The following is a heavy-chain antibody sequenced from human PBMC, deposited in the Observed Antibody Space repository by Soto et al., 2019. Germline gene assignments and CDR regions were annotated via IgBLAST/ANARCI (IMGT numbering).Heavy chain of an antibody. Sequence: SVKISCHASGFTFTRSAVQLLRRARGQRLEWIGWIVVGSGNTNYAQKFQERVTITRDMSTSTAYMELSSLRSEDTAVYYCAAEGGSYGDDAFDIWGQWTMVT. CDR1: GFTFTRSA. CDR3: AAEGGSYGDDAFDI. J-gene: IGHJ3*02. D-gene: IGHD1-26*01. CDR2: IVVGSGNT. V-gene: IGHV1-58*01.